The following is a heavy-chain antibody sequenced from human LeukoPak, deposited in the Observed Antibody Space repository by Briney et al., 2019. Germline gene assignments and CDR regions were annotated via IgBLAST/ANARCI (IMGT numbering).Heavy chain of an antibody. J-gene: IGHJ2*01. V-gene: IGHV3-9*01. Sequence: PGGSRRLSCAASGFTFDDYAMHWVRQAPGKGLEWVSGISYNSDTIAYADSVKGRFTISRDNAKNSLYLQMNSLRAEDTALYYCAKDYCGGDCYSGWYFDLWGRGTLVTVSS. CDR1: GFTFDDYA. D-gene: IGHD2-21*02. CDR2: ISYNSDTI. CDR3: AKDYCGGDCYSGWYFDL.